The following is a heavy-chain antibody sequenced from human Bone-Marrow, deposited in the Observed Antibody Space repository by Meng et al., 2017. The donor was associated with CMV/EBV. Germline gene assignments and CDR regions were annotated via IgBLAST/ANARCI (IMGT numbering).Heavy chain of an antibody. CDR1: GGSISSSSYY. Sequence: SETLSLTCTVSGGSISSSSYYWGWIRQPPGKGLEWIGYIYNTGSTNYNPSLKSRVTISVDTSKNQFSLKLSSVTAADTAVYYCARSGYSSSWYGLWGQGTLVTVSS. CDR3: ARSGYSSSWYGL. V-gene: IGHV4-61*05. CDR2: IYNTGST. J-gene: IGHJ4*02. D-gene: IGHD6-13*01.